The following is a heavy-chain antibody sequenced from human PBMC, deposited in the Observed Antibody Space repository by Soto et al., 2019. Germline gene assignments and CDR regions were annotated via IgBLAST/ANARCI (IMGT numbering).Heavy chain of an antibody. J-gene: IGHJ4*02. D-gene: IGHD6-19*01. CDR3: AREGRNSIGWYVETEDPDPYYFDY. Sequence: SVKVSCKASGGTFSSYAISWVRQAPGQGLERMGGIIPIFGTANYAQKFQGRVTITADESTSTAYMELSSLRSEDTAVYYCAREGRNSIGWYVETEDPDPYYFDYWGQGTLVTVSS. CDR1: GGTFSSYA. CDR2: IIPIFGTA. V-gene: IGHV1-69*13.